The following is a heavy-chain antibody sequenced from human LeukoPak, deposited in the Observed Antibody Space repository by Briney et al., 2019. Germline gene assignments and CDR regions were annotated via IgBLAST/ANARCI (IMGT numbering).Heavy chain of an antibody. J-gene: IGHJ4*02. V-gene: IGHV4-38-2*01. Sequence: SETLSLTCAVSGYSISSGYYWGWIRQPPGKGLEWIGSIYHSGSTYYNPSLKSRVTISVDTSKNQFSLKLSSVIAADTAVYYCARHRPREGLVVVPAALGYWGQGTLVTVSS. CDR2: IYHSGST. CDR1: GYSISSGYY. CDR3: ARHRPREGLVVVPAALGY. D-gene: IGHD2-2*01.